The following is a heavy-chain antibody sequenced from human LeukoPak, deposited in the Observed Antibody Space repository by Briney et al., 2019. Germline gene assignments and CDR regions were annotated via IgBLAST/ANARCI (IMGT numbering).Heavy chain of an antibody. Sequence: GGSLRLSCAASGFTFNSYWMHWVRXAPGKXLVWVSRINSDGSSTNYADSVKGRFTVSRDNAKNTLYLQMNSLRAEDTAVYYCARVQGAYISSWYDYWGQGTLVTVSS. V-gene: IGHV3-74*01. CDR2: INSDGSST. CDR3: ARVQGAYISSWYDY. D-gene: IGHD6-13*01. J-gene: IGHJ4*02. CDR1: GFTFNSYW.